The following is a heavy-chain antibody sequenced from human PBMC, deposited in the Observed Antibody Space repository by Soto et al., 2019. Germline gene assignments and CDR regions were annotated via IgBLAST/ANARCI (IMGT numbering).Heavy chain of an antibody. CDR2: ASYDGSNK. V-gene: IGHV3-30*03. CDR3: ARDPLWGTAMVLWYFDL. D-gene: IGHD5-18*01. J-gene: IGHJ2*01. Sequence: GSLRLSCAASGFTFSSYSMNWVRQAPGKGLEWVTVASYDGSNKYYADSVKGRFTISRDNSKNTLYLQMNSLRAEDTAVYYCARDPLWGTAMVLWYFDLWGRGTLVTVSS. CDR1: GFTFSSYS.